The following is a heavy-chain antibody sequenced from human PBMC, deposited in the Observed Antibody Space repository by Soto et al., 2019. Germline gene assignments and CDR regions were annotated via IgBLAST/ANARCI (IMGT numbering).Heavy chain of an antibody. D-gene: IGHD3-10*01. CDR3: AKESITMVRGVIRPTGGMDV. CDR2: ISGSGGST. J-gene: IGHJ6*02. V-gene: IGHV3-23*01. Sequence: GGSLRLSCAASGFTFSSYAMSWVRQAPGKGLEWVSAISGSGGSTYYADSVKGRFTISKDNSKNTLYLQMNSLRAEDTAVYYCAKESITMVRGVIRPTGGMDVWGQGTTVTVSS. CDR1: GFTFSSYA.